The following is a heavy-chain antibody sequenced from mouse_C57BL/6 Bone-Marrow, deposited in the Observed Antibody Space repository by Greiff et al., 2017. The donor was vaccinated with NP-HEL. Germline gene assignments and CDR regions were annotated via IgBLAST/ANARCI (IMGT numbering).Heavy chain of an antibody. J-gene: IGHJ2*01. CDR3: ARGRTGSYVDY. V-gene: IGHV1-82*01. CDR2: IYPGDGDT. Sequence: VQLQQSGPELVKPGASVKISCKASGYAFSSSWMNWVKQRPGKGLEWIGRIYPGDGDTNYNGKFKGKATLTADKSSSTAYMQLSSLTSEDSAVYFCARGRTGSYVDYWGQGTTLTVSS. D-gene: IGHD4-1*01. CDR1: GYAFSSSW.